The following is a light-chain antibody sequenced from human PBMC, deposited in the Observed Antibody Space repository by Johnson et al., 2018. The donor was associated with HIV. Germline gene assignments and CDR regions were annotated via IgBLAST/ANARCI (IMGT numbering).Light chain of an antibody. Sequence: QSVLTQPPSVSAAPGQKVTISCSGSSSNIGSNYVSWYQHLPGTAPKLLIYDNNKRPSGIPDRFSDSESCTSATLGITGLQTGDEADYYCATWDRSLSAGGVFGTGTKVTFL. CDR1: SSNIGSNY. J-gene: IGLJ1*01. V-gene: IGLV1-51*01. CDR3: ATWDRSLSAGGV. CDR2: DNN.